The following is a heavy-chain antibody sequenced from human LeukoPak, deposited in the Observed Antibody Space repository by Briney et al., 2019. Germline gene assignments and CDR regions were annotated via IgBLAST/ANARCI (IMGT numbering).Heavy chain of an antibody. V-gene: IGHV3-23*01. J-gene: IGHJ4*02. Sequence: PGGSLRLSCTDSGFRLSDYAMNWVRQAPGKGLEWVSSVSVSSRTGYRDYADSVKGRFTISRDNSENILYLQMNSLRAEDTAVYYCARASGVSVPAGYWGQGTLVTVSS. CDR3: ARASGVSVPAGY. CDR1: GFRLSDYA. CDR2: VSVSSRTGYR. D-gene: IGHD2-8*01.